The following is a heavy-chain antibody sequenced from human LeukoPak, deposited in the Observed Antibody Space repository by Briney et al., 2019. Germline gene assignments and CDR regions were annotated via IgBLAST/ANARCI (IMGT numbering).Heavy chain of an antibody. CDR3: ARLLVDYDILTRQEGGREFDY. J-gene: IGHJ4*02. CDR1: GRSISSYY. CDR2: IYYSGST. Sequence: SETLSLTCTVPGRSISSYYWSSIRQPPGKGLEWIGYIYYSGSTNYNPSPKSRDTISVDTSKNQFSLKLSSVTAASTAVYYCARLLVDYDILTRQEGGREFDYWGQGTLVTVSS. D-gene: IGHD3-9*01. V-gene: IGHV4-59*08.